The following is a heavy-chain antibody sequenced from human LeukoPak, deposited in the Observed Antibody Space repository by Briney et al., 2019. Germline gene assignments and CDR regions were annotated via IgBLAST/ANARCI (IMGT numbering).Heavy chain of an antibody. CDR1: GITFSSYW. J-gene: IGHJ4*02. CDR3: ARDAFGVDKSPF. V-gene: IGHV3-74*01. Sequence: GSLRLSCAASGITFSSYWMHWVRQAPGKGLVWVSRINSDGSRTSYADSVKGRFTISRDNAKNMLYLQMNSLRAEDTAVYYCARDAFGVDKSPFWGQGTLVTVSS. D-gene: IGHD3-3*01. CDR2: INSDGSRT.